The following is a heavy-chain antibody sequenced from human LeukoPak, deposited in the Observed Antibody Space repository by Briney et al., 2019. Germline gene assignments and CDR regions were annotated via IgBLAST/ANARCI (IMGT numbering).Heavy chain of an antibody. Sequence: PGGSLRLSCAASGFTSSSYAMHWVRQAPGKGLEWVAVISYDGSNKYYADSVKGRFTISRDNSKNTLYLQMNSLRAEDTAVYYCARDRGSYYVWYYFDYWGQGTLVTVSS. D-gene: IGHD1-26*01. J-gene: IGHJ4*02. CDR2: ISYDGSNK. CDR1: GFTSSSYA. V-gene: IGHV3-30-3*01. CDR3: ARDRGSYYVWYYFDY.